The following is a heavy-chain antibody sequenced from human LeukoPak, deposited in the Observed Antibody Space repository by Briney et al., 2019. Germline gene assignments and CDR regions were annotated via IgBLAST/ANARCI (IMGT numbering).Heavy chain of an antibody. D-gene: IGHD3-22*01. CDR1: GDSISSGDYS. J-gene: IGHJ4*02. V-gene: IGHV4-30-4*07. Sequence: SETLSLTCAVSGDSISSGDYSWSWIRQPPGMGLEWFGYIYNSGTTNYNPFLKSRVTISVDTSKNQFSLKLSSVTAADTAVYYCARYYYDSRPVNWGQGTLVTVSS. CDR2: IYNSGTT. CDR3: ARYYYDSRPVN.